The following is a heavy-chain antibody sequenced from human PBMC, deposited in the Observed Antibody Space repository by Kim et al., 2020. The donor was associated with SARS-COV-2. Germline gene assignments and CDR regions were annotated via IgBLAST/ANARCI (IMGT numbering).Heavy chain of an antibody. CDR2: IIPIFGTA. J-gene: IGHJ4*02. V-gene: IGHV1-69*13. Sequence: SVKVSCKASGGTFSSYAISWVRQAPGQGLEWMGGIIPIFGTANYAQKFQGRVTITADESTSTAYMELSSLRSEDTAVYYCARFVVVPFYSGEFDYWGQGTLVTVSS. D-gene: IGHD2-2*01. CDR3: ARFVVVPFYSGEFDY. CDR1: GGTFSSYA.